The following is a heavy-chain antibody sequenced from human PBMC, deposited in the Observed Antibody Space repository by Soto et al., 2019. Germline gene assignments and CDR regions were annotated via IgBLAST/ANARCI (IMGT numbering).Heavy chain of an antibody. J-gene: IGHJ6*02. V-gene: IGHV5-51*01. Sequence: GESLKISCKGSGYSFTSYWIGWVRQMPGKGLEWMGIIYPGDSDTRYSPSFQGQVTISADKSISTAYLQWSSLKASDTAMYYCARNPVDTAMGSLSDYYYYGMDVWGQGTTVTVSS. CDR3: ARNPVDTAMGSLSDYYYYGMDV. D-gene: IGHD5-18*01. CDR1: GYSFTSYW. CDR2: IYPGDSDT.